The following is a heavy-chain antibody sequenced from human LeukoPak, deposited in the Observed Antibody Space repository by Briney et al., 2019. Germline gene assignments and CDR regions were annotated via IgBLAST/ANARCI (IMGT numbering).Heavy chain of an antibody. CDR3: ARAGYCSGGSCRPPDEFDY. CDR1: GFTFSSYR. D-gene: IGHD2-15*01. Sequence: PGRSLRLSCAASGFTFSSYRMHWVRQAPGKGLVWVSRINSDGSSTSYADSVKGRFTISRDNAKNTLYLQMNSLRAEDTAVYYCARAGYCSGGSCRPPDEFDYWGQGTLVTVSS. CDR2: INSDGSST. V-gene: IGHV3-74*01. J-gene: IGHJ4*02.